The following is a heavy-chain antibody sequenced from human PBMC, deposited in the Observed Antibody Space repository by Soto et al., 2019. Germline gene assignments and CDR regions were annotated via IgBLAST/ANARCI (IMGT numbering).Heavy chain of an antibody. V-gene: IGHV1-8*01. CDR3: AKAKGYDILTGYSRSNWFDP. Sequence: ASVPGSCKASGYTFTSDDINWVRQATGQGLEWMGWMNPNSGNTGYAQKFQGRVTMTRNTSISTAYMELSSLRSEDTAVYYCAKAKGYDILTGYSRSNWFDPWGQGTLVTVSS. D-gene: IGHD3-9*01. CDR1: GYTFTSDD. J-gene: IGHJ5*02. CDR2: MNPNSGNT.